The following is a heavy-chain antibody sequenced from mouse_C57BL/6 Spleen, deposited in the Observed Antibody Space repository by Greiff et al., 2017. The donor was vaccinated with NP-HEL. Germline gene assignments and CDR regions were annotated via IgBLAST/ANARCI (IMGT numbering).Heavy chain of an antibody. D-gene: IGHD1-1*01. CDR1: GYTFTNYW. CDR3: ARWGYGSSSYYAMDY. CDR2: IYPGGGYT. Sequence: QVQLKQSGAELVRPGTSVKMSCKASGYTFTNYWIGWAKQRPGHGLEWIGDIYPGGGYTNYNEKFKGKATLTADKSSSTAYMQFSSLTSEDSAIYYCARWGYGSSSYYAMDYWGQGTSVTVSS. J-gene: IGHJ4*01. V-gene: IGHV1-63*01.